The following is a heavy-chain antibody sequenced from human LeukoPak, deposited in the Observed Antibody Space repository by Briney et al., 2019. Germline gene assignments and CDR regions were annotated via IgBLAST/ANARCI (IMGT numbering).Heavy chain of an antibody. CDR1: GYSFTSYW. D-gene: IGHD3-10*01. CDR3: ARPTYYYGSGSYYNPQGAFDI. CDR2: IYPGDSDT. Sequence: GESLKISCKGSGYSFTSYWIGWVRQMPGKGLEWMGIIYPGDSDTRYSPSFQGQVTISADKSIGTAYLQWSSLKASDTAMYYCARPTYYYGSGSYYNPQGAFDIWGQGTMVTVSS. V-gene: IGHV5-51*01. J-gene: IGHJ3*02.